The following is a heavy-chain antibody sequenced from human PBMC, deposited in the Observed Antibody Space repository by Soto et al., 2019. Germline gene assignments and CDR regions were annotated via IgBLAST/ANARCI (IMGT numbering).Heavy chain of an antibody. V-gene: IGHV3-23*01. CDR1: GFTFSSYA. Sequence: GGSLRLSCAASGFTFSSYAMSWGRQAPGKGLEWVSAISGSGGSTYYADSVKGRFTISRDNSKNTLYLQMNSLRAEDTAVYYCAKSPAARPNYFDYWGQGTLVTVSS. CDR3: AKSPAARPNYFDY. J-gene: IGHJ4*02. CDR2: ISGSGGST. D-gene: IGHD6-6*01.